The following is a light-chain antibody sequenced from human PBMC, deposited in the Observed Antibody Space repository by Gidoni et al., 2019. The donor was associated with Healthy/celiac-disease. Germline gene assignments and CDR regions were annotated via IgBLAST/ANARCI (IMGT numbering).Light chain of an antibody. CDR3: QQYNNWPPVFT. CDR1: QSVSSN. CDR2: GAS. J-gene: IGKJ3*01. V-gene: IGKV3-15*01. Sequence: EIVMTQSPATLSVSPGERATLSCRASQSVSSNLAWYQQKPGQAPRLLIYGASTRATGIPARFSGSGSGTEFTLTISSLQSEDCAVYYCQQYNNWPPVFTFGPXTKVDIK.